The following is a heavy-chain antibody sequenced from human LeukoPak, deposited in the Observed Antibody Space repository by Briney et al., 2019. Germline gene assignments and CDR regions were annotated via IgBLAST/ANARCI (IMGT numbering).Heavy chain of an antibody. CDR1: GGSISTYY. V-gene: IGHV4-59*01. J-gene: IGHJ6*03. Sequence: SETLSLTCTVSGGSISTYYWSWIRQPPGKGLEWIGYIFYSGITNYNPSLKSRVTISVDTSKNQFSLKLSSVTAADTAVYYCAREVRGILTGYYNVRYYYYMDVWGKGTTVTVSS. CDR3: AREVRGILTGYYNVRYYYYMDV. CDR2: IFYSGIT. D-gene: IGHD3-9*01.